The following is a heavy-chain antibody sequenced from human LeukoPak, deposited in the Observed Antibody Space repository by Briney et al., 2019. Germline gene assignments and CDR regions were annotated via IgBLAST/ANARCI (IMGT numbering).Heavy chain of an antibody. D-gene: IGHD4/OR15-4a*01. V-gene: IGHV4-4*07. CDR3: ARVMVVTWGFDY. Sequence: PSETLSLTXTVSGGSISSYYWSWIRQAAGKGLEWLGRIYTSGSTNYNPSLKSRVTMSVDTSKNQFSLKLSSVTAADTAVYYCARVMVVTWGFDYWGQGTLVTVSS. J-gene: IGHJ4*02. CDR2: IYTSGST. CDR1: GGSISSYY.